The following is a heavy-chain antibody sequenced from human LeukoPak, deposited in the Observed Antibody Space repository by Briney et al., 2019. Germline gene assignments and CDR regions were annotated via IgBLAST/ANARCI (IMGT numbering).Heavy chain of an antibody. J-gene: IGHJ4*02. CDR3: ARVEYSSSSFDY. Sequence: GRSLRLSCAASGFTFSSYAMHWVRQAPGKGLEWVAVISYDGSNKYHADSVKGRFTISRDNSKNTLYLQMNSLRAEDTAVYYCARVEYSSSSFDYWGQGTLVTVSS. V-gene: IGHV3-30-3*01. CDR2: ISYDGSNK. CDR1: GFTFSSYA. D-gene: IGHD6-6*01.